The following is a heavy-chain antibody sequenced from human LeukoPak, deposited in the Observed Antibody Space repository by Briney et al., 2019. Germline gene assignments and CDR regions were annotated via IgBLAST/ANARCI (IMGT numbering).Heavy chain of an antibody. Sequence: ASVKVSCKASGGTFSSYAISWVRQAPGQGLEWMGGIIPIFGTANYAQKFQGRVTITADESTSTAYMELSSLRSEDTAVYYCAGLGSGSYSFDYWGQGTLVTVSS. J-gene: IGHJ4*02. CDR1: GGTFSSYA. CDR2: IIPIFGTA. CDR3: AGLGSGSYSFDY. D-gene: IGHD3-10*01. V-gene: IGHV1-69*13.